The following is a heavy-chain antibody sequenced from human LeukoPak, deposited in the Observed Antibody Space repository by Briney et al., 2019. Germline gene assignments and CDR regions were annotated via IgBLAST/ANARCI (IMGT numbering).Heavy chain of an antibody. CDR3: ARDSSGTYYYFDY. CDR2: IYTSGST. CDR1: GGSISSYS. V-gene: IGHV4-4*07. J-gene: IGHJ4*02. Sequence: KTSETLSLTCTVSGGSISSYSWSWIRQPAGQGLEWIGRIYTSGSTNYNPSLKTRVTISVDTSKNPFSLKLSSVTAADTAVYYCARDSSGTYYYFDYWGQGTLVTVSS. D-gene: IGHD1-26*01.